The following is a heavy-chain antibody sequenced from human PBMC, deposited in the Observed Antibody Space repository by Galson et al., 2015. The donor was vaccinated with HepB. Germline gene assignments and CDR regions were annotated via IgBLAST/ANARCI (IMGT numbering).Heavy chain of an antibody. CDR1: GFTFSNYA. D-gene: IGHD2-2*01. CDR3: AKGDCGSTSCRLVDY. CDR2: ISGSGGST. J-gene: IGHJ4*02. Sequence: SLRLSCAASGFTFSNYAMTWVRQAPGKGLEWVSLISGSGGSTYYADSLKGRFTISRDNSKTTLYLQMNSLRAEDTAVYYCAKGDCGSTSCRLVDYWGQGTLVTVSS. V-gene: IGHV3-23*01.